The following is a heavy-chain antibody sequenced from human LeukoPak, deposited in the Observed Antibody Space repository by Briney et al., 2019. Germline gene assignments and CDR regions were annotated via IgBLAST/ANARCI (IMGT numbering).Heavy chain of an antibody. D-gene: IGHD4-17*01. Sequence: GASVKVSCKASGGTFSSYAISWVRQAPGQGLEWMGGIIPIFGTANYAQKFQGRVTITADESTSTAYMELSSLRSEDTAVYYCARADYGDGGMDVWGQGTTVTVSS. CDR1: GGTFSSYA. V-gene: IGHV1-69*13. J-gene: IGHJ6*02. CDR3: ARADYGDGGMDV. CDR2: IIPIFGTA.